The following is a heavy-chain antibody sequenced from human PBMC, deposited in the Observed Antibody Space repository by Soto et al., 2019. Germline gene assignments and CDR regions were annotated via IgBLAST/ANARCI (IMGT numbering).Heavy chain of an antibody. J-gene: IGHJ4*02. Sequence: EVQLVESGGGLVKPGGSLRLSCAASGFTFSSYSMNWVRQAPGKGLEWVSSISSSSSYIYYADSVKGRVTISRDNAKNSLYLQMNSLRAEDTAVYYCARLAYDILAGYYIDYWGQGTLVTVSS. D-gene: IGHD3-9*01. V-gene: IGHV3-21*01. CDR3: ARLAYDILAGYYIDY. CDR2: ISSSSSYI. CDR1: GFTFSSYS.